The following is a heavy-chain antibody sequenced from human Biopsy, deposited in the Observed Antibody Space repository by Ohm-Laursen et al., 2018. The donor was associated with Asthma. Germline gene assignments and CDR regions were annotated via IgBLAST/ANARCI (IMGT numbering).Heavy chain of an antibody. V-gene: IGHV4-39*01. CDR3: ASPVNRAFGGYEWAAVFDY. CDR2: THYSGST. Sequence: SETLSLTCTVSGASIRGSGSYWAWIRQAPGKGPEWIGTTHYSGSTFYKPSLRSRVTMSLDTSTTQFSLRLGSVTATDTAVYYCASPVNRAFGGYEWAAVFDYWGQGILVTVSS. CDR1: GASIRGSGSY. D-gene: IGHD5-12*01. J-gene: IGHJ4*02.